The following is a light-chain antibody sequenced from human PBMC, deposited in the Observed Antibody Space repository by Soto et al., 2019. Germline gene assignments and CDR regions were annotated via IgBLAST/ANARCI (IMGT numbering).Light chain of an antibody. J-gene: IGLJ3*02. CDR3: SSYTSSSTRV. CDR2: DVI. CDR1: SRDVGGYNY. V-gene: IGLV2-14*01. Sequence: QSALTQPASVSGSPGQSITISCTGTSRDVGGYNYVSWYQQHPGKAPKLMIYDVINRPSGVSNRFSGSKSGNTASLTISGLQAEDEADYYCSSYTSSSTRVFGGGT.